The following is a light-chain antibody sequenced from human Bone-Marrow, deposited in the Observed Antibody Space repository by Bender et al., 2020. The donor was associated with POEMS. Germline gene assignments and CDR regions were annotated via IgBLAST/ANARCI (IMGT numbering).Light chain of an antibody. CDR3: CSYAGNNVDVI. CDR2: EVT. Sequence: QSGLTQPASVSGSPGQSITISCTGISSEIGDHKFVSWYQNHPGKAPKLIIYEVTKRPSGVSNRFAGSKSGNTASLTISGLQAEDEGDYYCCSYAGNNVDVIFGGGTKLTVL. CDR1: SSEIGDHKF. V-gene: IGLV2-23*02. J-gene: IGLJ2*01.